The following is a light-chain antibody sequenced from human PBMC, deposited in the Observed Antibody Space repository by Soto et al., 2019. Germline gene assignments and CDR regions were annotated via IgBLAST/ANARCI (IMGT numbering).Light chain of an antibody. CDR3: QQSYSTPRT. CDR1: QRISTY. Sequence: DIQMTQSPSSLSASVGDRFTMTSRASQRISTYLNWYQQKPGKAPKFLIYDASNLQSGVPSRFSGGGSGTDFTLTISSLQPEDFATYYCQQSYSTPRTFGQGTKVDIK. CDR2: DAS. J-gene: IGKJ1*01. V-gene: IGKV1-39*01.